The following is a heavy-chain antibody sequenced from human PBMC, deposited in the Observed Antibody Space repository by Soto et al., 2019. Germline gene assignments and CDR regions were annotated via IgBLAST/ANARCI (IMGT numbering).Heavy chain of an antibody. CDR3: ASVIGGDSEYYFDY. J-gene: IGHJ4*02. CDR2: ISYRGIT. V-gene: IGHV4-59*12. Sequence: PSETLSLTCTVSGGSISGYYWSWIRQPPGKEPEWLGYISYRGITNYNPSLKSRISISLDTSKNHFSLNLSSVTAADTAMYYCASVIGGDSEYYFDYWGQGTLVTVSS. D-gene: IGHD2-21*02. CDR1: GGSISGYY.